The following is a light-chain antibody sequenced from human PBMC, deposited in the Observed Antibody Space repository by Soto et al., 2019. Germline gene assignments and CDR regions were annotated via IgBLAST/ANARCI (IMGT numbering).Light chain of an antibody. Sequence: ILLTQSPSSLSASVGDRVTITCRASQGIDSSFAWYQQKPGKAPKLLIYAASSLQSGVPSRFSGSGSGTEFTLTISSLQPDDFATYYCQHYNSYSEAFGQGTKADIK. V-gene: IGKV1-9*01. J-gene: IGKJ1*01. CDR3: QHYNSYSEA. CDR1: QGIDSS. CDR2: AAS.